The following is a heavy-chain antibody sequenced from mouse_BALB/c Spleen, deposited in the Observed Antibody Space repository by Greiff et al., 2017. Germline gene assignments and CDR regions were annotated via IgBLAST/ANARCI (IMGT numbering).Heavy chain of an antibody. J-gene: IGHJ2*01. V-gene: IGHV1-18*01. CDR3: ARIYYYGSSLYYFDY. CDR2: INPNNGGT. CDR1: GYTFTDYN. D-gene: IGHD1-1*01. Sequence: VQLKESGPELVKPGASVKIPCKASGYTFTDYNMDWVKQSHGKSLEWIGDINPNNGGTIYNQKFKGKATLTVDKSSSTAYMELRSLTSEDTAVYYCARIYYYGSSLYYFDYWGQGTTLTVSS.